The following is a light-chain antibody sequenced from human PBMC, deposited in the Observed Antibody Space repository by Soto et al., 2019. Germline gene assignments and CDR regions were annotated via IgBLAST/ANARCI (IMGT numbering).Light chain of an antibody. CDR2: DVS. CDR1: QSVSSY. Sequence: EIVLTQSPATLSLSPGERATLSCRASQSVSSYLAWYQQKPGQAPRLLMYDVSNRATGIPASFSGSGSGTDFTLTISRLEPEDFAVYYCQQYGSSPLTFGQGTRLEIK. CDR3: QQYGSSPLT. V-gene: IGKV3-20*01. J-gene: IGKJ5*01.